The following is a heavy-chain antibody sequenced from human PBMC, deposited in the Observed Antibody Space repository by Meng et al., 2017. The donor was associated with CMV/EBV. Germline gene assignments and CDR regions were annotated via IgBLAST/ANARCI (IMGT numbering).Heavy chain of an antibody. V-gene: IGHV3-48*03. D-gene: IGHD1-26*01. CDR3: ARDCFLRGYYYGMDV. J-gene: IGHJ6*02. CDR1: GFTFSSYE. CDR2: ISSSGSTI. Sequence: LSLTCAASGFTFSSYEMNWVRQAPGKGLEWVSYISSSGSTIYYADSVKGRFTISRDNAKNSLYLQMNSLRAEDTAVYYCARDCFLRGYYYGMDVWGQGTTVTVSS.